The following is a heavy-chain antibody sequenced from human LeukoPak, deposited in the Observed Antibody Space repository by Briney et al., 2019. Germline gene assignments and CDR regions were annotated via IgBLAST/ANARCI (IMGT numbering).Heavy chain of an antibody. D-gene: IGHD3-10*01. CDR2: ISWNSGSI. V-gene: IGHV3-9*01. J-gene: IGHJ6*02. Sequence: PGGSLRLSCAASGLTFSSYAMSWVRQAPGKGLEWVSGISWNSGSIGYADSVKGRFTISRDNAKNSLYLQMNSLRAEGTALYYCAKDTPMVRGGMDVWGQGTTVTVSS. CDR1: GLTFSSYA. CDR3: AKDTPMVRGGMDV.